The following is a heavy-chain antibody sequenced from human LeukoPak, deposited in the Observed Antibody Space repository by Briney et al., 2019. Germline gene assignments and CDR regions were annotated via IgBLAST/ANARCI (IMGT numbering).Heavy chain of an antibody. CDR1: GESVSSNSAA. CDR3: ASDSSGLLDN. Sequence: QTLSLTCAISGESVSSNSAAWNWIRQSPSRGLEWLGRTYYKSRWFSDYAVSVKSRLTINADTSKNQFSLQLNSVTPEDTAVYYCASDSSGLLDNWGQGNLVTVSS. CDR2: TYYKSRWFS. D-gene: IGHD3-22*01. V-gene: IGHV6-1*01. J-gene: IGHJ4*02.